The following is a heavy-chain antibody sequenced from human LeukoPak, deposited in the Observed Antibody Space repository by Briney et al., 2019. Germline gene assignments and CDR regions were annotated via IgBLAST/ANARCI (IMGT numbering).Heavy chain of an antibody. D-gene: IGHD6-19*01. Sequence: GASVKVSCEASGYTFTGYYMHWVRQAPGQGLEWMGRINPNSGGTNYAQKFQGRVTMTRDTSISTAYMELSRLGSDDTAVYYCARGGSGWLDYFDYWGQGTLVTVSS. CDR1: GYTFTGYY. J-gene: IGHJ4*02. V-gene: IGHV1-2*06. CDR3: ARGGSGWLDYFDY. CDR2: INPNSGGT.